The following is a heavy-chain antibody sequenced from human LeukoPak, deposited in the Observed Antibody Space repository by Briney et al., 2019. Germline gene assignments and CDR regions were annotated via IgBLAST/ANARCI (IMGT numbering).Heavy chain of an antibody. V-gene: IGHV4-59*01. CDR3: ARRTYYDTLTGYNYWYFDL. J-gene: IGHJ2*01. CDR1: GVSISDYY. Sequence: SETLSLTCTVSGVSISDYYWSWVRQPPGKGLEWIGYIYHTGSTDYNPSLKSRVTMSVDTSKNQFSLNLRSVTATDTAVYYCARRTYYDTLTGYNYWYFDLWGRGTLVTVSS. CDR2: IYHTGST. D-gene: IGHD3-9*01.